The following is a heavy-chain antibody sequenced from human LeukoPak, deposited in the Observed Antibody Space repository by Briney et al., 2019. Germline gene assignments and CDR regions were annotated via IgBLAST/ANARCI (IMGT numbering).Heavy chain of an antibody. CDR3: ARDPYDSSGYYYRDYYYGMDV. V-gene: IGHV1-46*01. CDR2: INPSGGST. D-gene: IGHD3-22*01. CDR1: GYTFTSYY. Sequence: ASVKVSCKASGYTFTSYYMHWVRQAPGQGLEWMGIINPSGGSTSYAQKFQGRVTITADESTSTAYMELSSLGSEDTAVYYCARDPYDSSGYYYRDYYYGMDVWGQGTTVTVSS. J-gene: IGHJ6*02.